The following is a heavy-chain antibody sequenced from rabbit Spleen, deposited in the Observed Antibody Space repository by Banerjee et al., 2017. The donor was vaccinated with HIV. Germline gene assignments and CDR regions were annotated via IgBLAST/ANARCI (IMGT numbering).Heavy chain of an antibody. V-gene: IGHV1S21*01. J-gene: IGHJ4*01. D-gene: IGHD6-1*01. CDR2: IYTGDGST. Sequence: EQLVESGGGLVQSGGSLTLSCKASGFDFRSYGLSWVRQAPGKGLEWIGCIYTGDGSTWYASWTKGRFTISKTSSTTVDLKMTSLTAADTATYFCGSAYSDIYFNLWGPGTLVTVS. CDR3: GSAYSDIYFNL. CDR1: GFDFRSYG.